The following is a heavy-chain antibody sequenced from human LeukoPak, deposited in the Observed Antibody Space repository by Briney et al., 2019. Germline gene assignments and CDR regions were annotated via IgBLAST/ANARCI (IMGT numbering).Heavy chain of an antibody. CDR3: ARRKTCSGGSCYSGGWFDP. CDR1: GGSISSSSYY. CDR2: IYYSGST. V-gene: IGHV4-39*01. D-gene: IGHD2-15*01. Sequence: PSETLSLTCSVSGGSISSSSYYWGWLRQPPGQGLEWIGSIYYSGSTYYNPSLKSRVTISVDTSKNQFSLKLSSVTAADTAVYYCARRKTCSGGSCYSGGWFDPWGQGTLVTVSS. J-gene: IGHJ5*02.